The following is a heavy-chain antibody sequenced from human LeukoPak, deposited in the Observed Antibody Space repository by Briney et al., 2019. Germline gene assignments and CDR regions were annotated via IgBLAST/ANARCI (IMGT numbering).Heavy chain of an antibody. CDR3: ARYYDSSGYYYYNWFDP. V-gene: IGHV1-2*02. CDR2: INPNSCGT. Sequence: ASVEVSCKASGYTFTGYYMHWVRQAPGQGLEWMGWINPNSCGTNYAQKFQGRVTMTRDTSISTAYMELSRLRSDDTAVYYCARYYDSSGYYYYNWFDPWGQGTLVTVSS. CDR1: GYTFTGYY. D-gene: IGHD3-22*01. J-gene: IGHJ5*02.